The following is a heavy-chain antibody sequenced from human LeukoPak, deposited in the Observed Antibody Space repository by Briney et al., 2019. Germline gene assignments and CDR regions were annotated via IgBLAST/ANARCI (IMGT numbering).Heavy chain of an antibody. CDR2: IDPSDSYT. CDR3: ATHPAYCSGGSCYGNWFDP. Sequence: GESLRISCKGPGYSFTSYWISWVRQMPGKGLEWMGRIDPSDSYTNYSPSFQGHVTISADKSISTAYLQWSSLKASDTAMYYCATHPAYCSGGSCYGNWFDPWGQGTLVTVSS. V-gene: IGHV5-10-1*01. D-gene: IGHD2-15*01. CDR1: GYSFTSYW. J-gene: IGHJ5*02.